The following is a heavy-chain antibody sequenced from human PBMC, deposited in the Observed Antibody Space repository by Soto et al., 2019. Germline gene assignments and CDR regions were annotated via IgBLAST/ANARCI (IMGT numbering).Heavy chain of an antibody. CDR3: ARHTIWFGERNYYYYGMDV. J-gene: IGHJ6*02. CDR1: GYSFTSYW. CDR2: IYPGDSDT. D-gene: IGHD3-10*01. V-gene: IGHV5-51*01. Sequence: PGEPLKISCKGSGYSFTSYWIGWVRQMPGKGLEWMGIIYPGDSDTRYSPSFQGQVTISADKSISTAYLQWSSLKASDTAMYYCARHTIWFGERNYYYYGMDVWGQGTTVTVSS.